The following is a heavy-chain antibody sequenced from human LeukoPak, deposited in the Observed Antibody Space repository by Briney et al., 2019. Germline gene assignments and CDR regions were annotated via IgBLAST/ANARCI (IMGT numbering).Heavy chain of an antibody. J-gene: IGHJ4*02. CDR3: ARGGPTYYDILTGYDPRQYYFDY. V-gene: IGHV4-59*01. CDR2: IYYSGST. Sequence: PSETLSLTCTVSGGSISSYYCSWIRQPPGKGLEWIGYIYYSGSTNYNPSLKSRVTISVDTSKNQFSLKLSSVTAADTAVYYCARGGPTYYDILTGYDPRQYYFDYWGQGTLVTVSS. D-gene: IGHD3-9*01. CDR1: GGSISSYY.